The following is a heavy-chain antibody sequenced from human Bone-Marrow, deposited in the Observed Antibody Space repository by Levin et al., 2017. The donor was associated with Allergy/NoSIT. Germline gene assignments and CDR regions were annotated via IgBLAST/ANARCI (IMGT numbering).Heavy chain of an antibody. CDR1: GYSFTSYG. Sequence: PGGSLRLSCKASGYSFTSYGITWVRQAPGQGLEWIGWFSDHNGKGSLAQKFQGRVTMTTDTSTSTAYIELRSLRSDDTAMYYCARDIPTIFGEITPGGLEYWGRGTLVTVSS. J-gene: IGHJ4*02. CDR3: ARDIPTIFGEITPGGLEY. CDR2: FSDHNGKG. V-gene: IGHV1-18*01. D-gene: IGHD3-3*01.